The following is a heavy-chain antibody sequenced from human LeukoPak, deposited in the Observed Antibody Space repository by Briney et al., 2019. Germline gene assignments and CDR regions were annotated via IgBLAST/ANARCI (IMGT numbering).Heavy chain of an antibody. J-gene: IGHJ3*02. Sequence: GGSLRLSCAASGFTFSSYAMHWVRQAPGKGLEWVGRIKSKTDGGTTDYAAPVKGRFTISRDDSKNTLYLQMNSLKTEDTAVYYCTTEYFDWLPLGAFDIWGQGTMVTVSS. V-gene: IGHV3-15*01. CDR2: IKSKTDGGTT. CDR1: GFTFSSYA. D-gene: IGHD3-9*01. CDR3: TTEYFDWLPLGAFDI.